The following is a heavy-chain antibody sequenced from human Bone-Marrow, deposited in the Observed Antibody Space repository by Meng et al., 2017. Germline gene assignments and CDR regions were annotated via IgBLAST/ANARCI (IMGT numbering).Heavy chain of an antibody. CDR1: GGSFSGYY. D-gene: IGHD3-9*01. CDR3: ARGRVYYDILTGYYVSIYYYYGMDV. J-gene: IGHJ6*02. Sequence: GSLRLSCAVHGGSFSGYYWSWIRQPPGKGREWIGEINHSGSTNYNPSLKSRVTISVDTSKNQFSLKLSSVTAADTAVYYCARGRVYYDILTGYYVSIYYYYGMDVCGQGTTVTVSS. V-gene: IGHV4-34*01. CDR2: INHSGST.